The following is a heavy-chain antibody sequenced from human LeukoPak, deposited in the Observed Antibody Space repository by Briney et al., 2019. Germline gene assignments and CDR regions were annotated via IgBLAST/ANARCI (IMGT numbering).Heavy chain of an antibody. CDR2: ISDSGGGT. J-gene: IGHJ4*02. V-gene: IGHV3-23*01. CDR1: GFTFSSYA. Sequence: GGSLRLSCAASGFTFSSYAMSWVRQAPGTGLEWVSAISDSGGGTYYAPSPRGQFTISRDNSKNTLHLQMNSLRAEDTAVYYCAKYYYDSSGSRHFDYWGQGTLVTVSS. CDR3: AKYYYDSSGSRHFDY. D-gene: IGHD3-22*01.